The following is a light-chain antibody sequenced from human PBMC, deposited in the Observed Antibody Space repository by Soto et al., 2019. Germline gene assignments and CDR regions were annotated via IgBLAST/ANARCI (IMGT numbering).Light chain of an antibody. CDR1: QSVSSN. Sequence: EIVMTQSPATLSVSPGERATLSCRASQSVSSNLAWYQQKPGQAPRLLIYGASTMATGIPARFSGSGSGTEFTLTNSSLLSEDFAIYYCQQYNNWPLLTFGGGTKVEIK. CDR2: GAS. J-gene: IGKJ4*01. CDR3: QQYNNWPLLT. V-gene: IGKV3-15*01.